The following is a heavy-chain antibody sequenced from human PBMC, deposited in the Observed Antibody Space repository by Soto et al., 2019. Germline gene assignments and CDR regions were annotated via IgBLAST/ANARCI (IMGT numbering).Heavy chain of an antibody. Sequence: ASVKVSCKASGYTFTSYDMHWVRQAPGQRLEWMGWINAGNGNTKYSQKFQGRVTITRDTSASKAYMELSSLRSEDTAVYYCARESRYCSGGSCYFLPGIDYWGQGTLVTVSS. CDR3: ARESRYCSGGSCYFLPGIDY. CDR2: INAGNGNT. D-gene: IGHD2-15*01. V-gene: IGHV1-3*01. J-gene: IGHJ4*02. CDR1: GYTFTSYD.